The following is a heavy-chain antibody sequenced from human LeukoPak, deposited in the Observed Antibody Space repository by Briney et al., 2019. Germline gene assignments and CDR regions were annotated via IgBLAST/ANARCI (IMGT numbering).Heavy chain of an antibody. CDR2: IKAKAHGGTI. J-gene: IGHJ4*02. D-gene: IGHD1-26*01. V-gene: IGHV3-15*01. CDR3: TTDGVGVEGATYDN. Sequence: PGGSLRLSCASSGFTFSSYTMNWVRQAPGKGLEWVARIKAKAHGGTIEYAAPVKGRFTISRDDSKNTLYLQMNSLKTEDTAVYYCTTDGVGVEGATYDNWGQGTLVSVSS. CDR1: GFTFSSYT.